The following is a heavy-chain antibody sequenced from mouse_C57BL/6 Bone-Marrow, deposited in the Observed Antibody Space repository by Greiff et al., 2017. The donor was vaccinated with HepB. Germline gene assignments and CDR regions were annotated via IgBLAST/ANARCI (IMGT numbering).Heavy chain of an antibody. Sequence: VQLQQSGAELVKPGASVKISCKASGYAFSSYWMNWVKQRPGKGLEWIGQIYPGDGDTNYNGKFKGKATLTADKSSSTAYMQLSSLTSEDSAVYFCARDYYGKGWYFDVWGTGTTVTVSS. V-gene: IGHV1-80*01. CDR1: GYAFSSYW. D-gene: IGHD1-1*01. J-gene: IGHJ1*03. CDR3: ARDYYGKGWYFDV. CDR2: IYPGDGDT.